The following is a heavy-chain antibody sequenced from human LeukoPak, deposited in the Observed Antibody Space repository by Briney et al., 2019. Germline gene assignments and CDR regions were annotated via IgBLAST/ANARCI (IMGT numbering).Heavy chain of an antibody. D-gene: IGHD6-6*01. J-gene: IGHJ4*02. Sequence: GGSLRLSCAASGFTFSSYSMNWVRQAPGRGLEWVSSISSSSSYIYYADSVKGRFTISRDNAKNSLYLQMNSLRAEDTAVYYCALPPGAARPIDYWGQGTLVTVSS. CDR2: ISSSSSYI. CDR3: ALPPGAARPIDY. CDR1: GFTFSSYS. V-gene: IGHV3-21*01.